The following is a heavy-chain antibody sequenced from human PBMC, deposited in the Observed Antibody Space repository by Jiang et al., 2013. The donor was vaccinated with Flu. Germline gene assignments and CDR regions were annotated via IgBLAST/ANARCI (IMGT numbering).Heavy chain of an antibody. CDR2: ISTYSDET. CDR1: GYNLIDYG. J-gene: IGHJ6*02. D-gene: IGHD3-16*01. Sequence: GAEVKKPGASVKVSCKASGYNLIDYGLSWVRQAPGQGLEWLGWISTYSDETVYAQKLQGRVTMTTDTSTNTAYMELRSLRSDDTAVYYCARRSSYYALDVWGQGTTVTVSS. CDR3: ARRSSYYALDV. V-gene: IGHV1-18*01.